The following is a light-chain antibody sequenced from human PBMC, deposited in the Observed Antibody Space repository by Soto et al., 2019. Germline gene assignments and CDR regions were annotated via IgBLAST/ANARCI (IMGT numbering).Light chain of an antibody. Sequence: DIQMTQSPSSLSASVGDRVAITRRASQSIGQYLSWFQQRPGKAPKXXIYTATSLSTGVPSRFSGSGSGTDGTITISSLQTEDFATYDCQQNYSTFLTFGGGTKVDIK. CDR1: QSIGQY. J-gene: IGKJ4*02. CDR2: TAT. V-gene: IGKV1-39*01. CDR3: QQNYSTFLT.